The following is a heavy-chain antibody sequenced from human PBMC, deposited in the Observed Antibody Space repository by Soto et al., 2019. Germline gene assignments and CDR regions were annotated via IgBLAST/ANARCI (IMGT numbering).Heavy chain of an antibody. CDR1: GLNIKTNY. D-gene: IGHD4-17*01. CDR3: ARDVTVTTPSYFND. V-gene: IGHV3-66*01. CDR2: LYAGGTT. Sequence: EVQLVEFGGHLVQPGGSLRLSCAASGLNIKTNYMSWVRQAPGKGLEWVSILYAGGTTYYADSVKGRFAISRDNSGNTLYLPMSSLRAEDTAVYYCARDVTVTTPSYFNDWGQGTLVTVSS. J-gene: IGHJ4*02.